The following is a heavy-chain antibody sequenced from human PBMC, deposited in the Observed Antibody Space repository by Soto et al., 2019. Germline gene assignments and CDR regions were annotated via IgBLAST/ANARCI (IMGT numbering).Heavy chain of an antibody. CDR1: GFTFSSYS. D-gene: IGHD3-9*01. Sequence: GGSLRLSCAASGFTFSSYSMNWVRQAPGKGLEWVSYISSSSSTIYYADSVKGRFTISRDNAKNSLYLQMNSLRAEDTAVYYCASGRTGHYDILTGYEPDAFDIWGQGTMVTVSS. CDR3: ASGRTGHYDILTGYEPDAFDI. V-gene: IGHV3-48*01. J-gene: IGHJ3*02. CDR2: ISSSSSTI.